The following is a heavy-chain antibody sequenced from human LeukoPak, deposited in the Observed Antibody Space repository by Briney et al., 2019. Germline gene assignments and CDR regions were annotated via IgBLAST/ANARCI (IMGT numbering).Heavy chain of an antibody. CDR1: GGTLSSYA. D-gene: IGHD3/OR15-3a*01. CDR2: IIPIFGTA. CDR3: ARGEGTGYYRYFQH. J-gene: IGHJ1*01. V-gene: IGHV1-69*06. Sequence: SVKVSCKASGGTLSSYAISWVRQAPGQGLEWMGGIIPIFGTANYAQKFQGRVTITADKSTSTAYMELSSLRSEDTAVYYCARGEGTGYYRYFQHWGQGTLVTVSS.